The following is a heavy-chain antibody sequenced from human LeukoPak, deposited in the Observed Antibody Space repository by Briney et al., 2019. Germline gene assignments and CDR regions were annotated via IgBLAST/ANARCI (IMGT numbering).Heavy chain of an antibody. CDR3: AKVGVDGSGSYYPSYDFDY. D-gene: IGHD3-10*01. CDR1: GFTVSSNY. V-gene: IGHV3-23*01. J-gene: IGHJ4*02. CDR2: ISGSGGST. Sequence: GGSLRLSCAASGFTVSSNYMSWVRQAPGKGLEWVSAISGSGGSTYYADSVKGRFTISRDNSKNTLYLQMNSLRAEDTAVYYCAKVGVDGSGSYYPSYDFDYWGQGTLVTVSS.